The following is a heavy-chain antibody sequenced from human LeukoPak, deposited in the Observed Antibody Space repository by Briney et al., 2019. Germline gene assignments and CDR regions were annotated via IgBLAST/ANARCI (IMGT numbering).Heavy chain of an antibody. J-gene: IGHJ5*02. D-gene: IGHD1-1*01. CDR2: IYYSGST. Sequence: SETLSLTCTVSRGSISSSSYYWGWIRQPPGRGLEWIGSIYYSGSTQYNPSLQSRVTVSVDTSTNQLSLNLNSVTATDTAVYYCAKGEKDWNDGGNWFDPWGQGTLVTVSS. CDR3: AKGEKDWNDGGNWFDP. CDR1: RGSISSSSYY. V-gene: IGHV4-39*01.